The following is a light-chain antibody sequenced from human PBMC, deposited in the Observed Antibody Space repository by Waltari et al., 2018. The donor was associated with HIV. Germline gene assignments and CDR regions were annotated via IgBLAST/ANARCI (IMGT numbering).Light chain of an antibody. CDR2: DAS. Sequence: VLTQSPATLSLSPGDSATLSCRASQSVSSYFAWYQQKPGQAPRLLIYDASKRATGIPARFSGSGSGTDFTLTINSLEPEDFAVYYCQQRSNWPPAFGGGTKVEIK. V-gene: IGKV3-11*01. CDR1: QSVSSY. J-gene: IGKJ4*01. CDR3: QQRSNWPPA.